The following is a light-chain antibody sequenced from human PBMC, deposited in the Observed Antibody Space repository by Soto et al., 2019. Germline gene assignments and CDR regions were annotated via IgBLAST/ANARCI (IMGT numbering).Light chain of an antibody. CDR2: AVT. V-gene: IGLV2-11*01. Sequence: QSVLTQPHSVSGSPGQSVTISCTGNSSDVGGYNYVSWYQQYPGKAPKVMIYAVTKRPSGVPDRISGSKSGNTASLTISGLQAEDEADYYCCSYAGSYTHYVFGTGTQLPVL. CDR1: SSDVGGYNY. J-gene: IGLJ1*01. CDR3: CSYAGSYTHYV.